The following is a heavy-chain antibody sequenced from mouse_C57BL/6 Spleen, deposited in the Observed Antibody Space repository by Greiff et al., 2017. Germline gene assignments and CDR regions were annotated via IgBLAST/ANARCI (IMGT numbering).Heavy chain of an antibody. CDR1: GYAFSSYW. D-gene: IGHD1-1*01. V-gene: IGHV1-80*01. CDR3: ARGSSRYFDV. Sequence: QVQLKQSGAELVKPGASVKISCKASGYAFSSYWMNWVKQRPGKGLEWIGQIYPGDGDTNYNGKFKGKATLTADKSSSPAYMQLSSLTSEDSAVYFCARGSSRYFDVWGTGTTVTVSS. J-gene: IGHJ1*03. CDR2: IYPGDGDT.